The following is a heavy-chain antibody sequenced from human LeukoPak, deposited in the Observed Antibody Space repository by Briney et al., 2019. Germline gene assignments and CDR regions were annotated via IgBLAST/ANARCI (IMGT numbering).Heavy chain of an antibody. Sequence: SETLSLTCTVSGGSINNYYWSWIRQPPGKGLEWIGFIYYSGSTNYNPSLKSRVTISVDTSKNQFSLKLSSVTAADTAVYYCASRDRIVGAIDYWGQGTLVTVSS. CDR3: ASRDRIVGAIDY. D-gene: IGHD1-26*01. J-gene: IGHJ4*02. V-gene: IGHV4-59*08. CDR1: GGSINNYY. CDR2: IYYSGST.